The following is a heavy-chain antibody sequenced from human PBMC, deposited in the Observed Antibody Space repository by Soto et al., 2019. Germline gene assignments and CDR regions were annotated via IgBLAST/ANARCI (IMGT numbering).Heavy chain of an antibody. Sequence: VSCKASGYNFTGYYMHWVRQAPGQGLEWMGWINPNSGGTNYAQKFQGRVTMTRDTSISTAYMELSRLRSDDTAVYYCARVVPAAIPPGPNNWNFDYWGQGTLVTVSS. CDR3: ARVVPAAIPPGPNNWNFDY. V-gene: IGHV1-2*02. CDR1: GYNFTGYY. D-gene: IGHD2-2*02. CDR2: INPNSGGT. J-gene: IGHJ4*02.